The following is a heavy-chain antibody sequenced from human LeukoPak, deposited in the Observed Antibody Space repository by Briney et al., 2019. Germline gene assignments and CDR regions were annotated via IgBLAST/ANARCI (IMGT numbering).Heavy chain of an antibody. Sequence: ASLKVSCKASGYTFTGYYMHWGRHAPGQGLEWMGWINPNSGGTNYAQKFQGRVTMTRDTSISTAYMELCRLRSDDTAVYYCALTCYYGSGSYSGGDYWGQGALVTVSS. V-gene: IGHV1-2*02. CDR2: INPNSGGT. CDR3: ALTCYYGSGSYSGGDY. CDR1: GYTFTGYY. J-gene: IGHJ4*02. D-gene: IGHD3-10*01.